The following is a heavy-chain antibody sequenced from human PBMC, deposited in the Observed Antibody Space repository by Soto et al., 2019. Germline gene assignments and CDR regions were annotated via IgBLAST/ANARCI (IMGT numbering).Heavy chain of an antibody. V-gene: IGHV4-39*01. Sequence: SETLSLTCTVSGGSISSSSYYWGWIRQPPGKGLEWIGSIYYSGSTYYNPSLKSRVTISVDTSKNQFSLKLSSVTAADTAVYYCARLEIFGVVHQAFSGYMDVWGKGTTVTVSS. CDR3: ARLEIFGVVHQAFSGYMDV. CDR1: GGSISSSSYY. D-gene: IGHD3-3*01. J-gene: IGHJ6*03. CDR2: IYYSGST.